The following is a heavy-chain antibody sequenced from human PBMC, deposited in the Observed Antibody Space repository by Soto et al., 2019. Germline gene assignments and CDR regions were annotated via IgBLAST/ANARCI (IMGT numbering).Heavy chain of an antibody. CDR3: ARGHCSSTNCRLHQYYYYGMDV. CDR1: GYTFSKYW. Sequence: PGESLKISCQASGYTFSKYWIAWVRQMPGKGLEYVGIVYPGDSDTRYSPSFQGQVTISVDTSTSTAYMQWNSLKASDTAIYYCARGHCSSTNCRLHQYYYYGMDVWGQGTSVTVSS. J-gene: IGHJ6*02. D-gene: IGHD2-2*01. V-gene: IGHV5-51*01. CDR2: VYPGDSDT.